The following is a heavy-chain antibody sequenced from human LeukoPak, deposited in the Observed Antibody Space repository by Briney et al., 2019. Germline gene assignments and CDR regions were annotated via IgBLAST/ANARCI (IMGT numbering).Heavy chain of an antibody. CDR1: GFTFSSYG. J-gene: IGHJ4*02. V-gene: IGHV3-30*18. CDR3: AKANYYDSSGYYENLDY. D-gene: IGHD3-22*01. Sequence: GGSLRLSCTASGFTFSSYGMHWVRQAPGKGLEWVAIISFDGSNKYYADSVKGRFTISRDNSRNTLYLQMNSLRADDTAVYYCAKANYYDSSGYYENLDYWGQGTLVTVSS. CDR2: ISFDGSNK.